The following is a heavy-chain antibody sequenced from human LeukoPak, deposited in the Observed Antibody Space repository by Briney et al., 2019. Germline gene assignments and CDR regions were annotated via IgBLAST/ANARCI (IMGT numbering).Heavy chain of an antibody. D-gene: IGHD5-18*01. CDR2: ISYDGSNK. Sequence: GGSLRLSCAASGFTFSSYAMHWVRQAPGKGLEWVAVISYDGSNKYYADSVKGRFTISRDNSKNTLYLQMNSLRAEDTAVYYCARVDTAMVFDYWGQGTLVTVSS. CDR1: GFTFSSYA. CDR3: ARVDTAMVFDY. J-gene: IGHJ4*02. V-gene: IGHV3-30-3*01.